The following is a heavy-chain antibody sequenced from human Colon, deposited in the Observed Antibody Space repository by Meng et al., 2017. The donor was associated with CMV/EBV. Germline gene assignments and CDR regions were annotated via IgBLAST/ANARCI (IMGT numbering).Heavy chain of an antibody. V-gene: IGHV3-7*01. CDR2: IKQDGSEK. CDR3: AREGYCSSTSCFIYYYYYGMDV. CDR1: GFTFSSYS. J-gene: IGHJ6*02. Sequence: GGSLRLSCAASGFTFSSYSMNWVRQAPGKGLEWVANIKQDGSEKYYVDSVKGRFTISRDNAKNSLYLQMNSLRAEDTAVYYCAREGYCSSTSCFIYYYYYGMDVWGQGTTVTVSS. D-gene: IGHD2-2*01.